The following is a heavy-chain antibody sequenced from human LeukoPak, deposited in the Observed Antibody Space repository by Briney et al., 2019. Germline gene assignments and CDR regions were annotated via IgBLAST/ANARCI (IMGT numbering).Heavy chain of an antibody. J-gene: IGHJ3*02. Sequence: ASVKVSCKASGYTFTSYYMHWVRQAPGQGLEWMGIINPSGGSTSYAQKFQGRVTMTRDTSTSTVYMELSSLRSEDTAVYYCARDRYGDYGDTPGGAFDIWGQGTMVTVSS. CDR1: GYTFTSYY. CDR3: ARDRYGDYGDTPGGAFDI. D-gene: IGHD4-17*01. V-gene: IGHV1-46*01. CDR2: INPSGGST.